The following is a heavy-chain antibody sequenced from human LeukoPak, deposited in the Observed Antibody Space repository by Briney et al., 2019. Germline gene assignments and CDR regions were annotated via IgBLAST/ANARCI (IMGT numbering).Heavy chain of an antibody. Sequence: GGSLRLSCAASGFTFSTCALSWVRQAPGKGLEWGSSIVGSGSSTYYADSVKGRFTISRDNSKNTLYLQMNSLRAEDTAVYFCAKGSGVYYDFLTGYNWGQGTLVTVSS. CDR1: GFTFSTCA. V-gene: IGHV3-23*01. CDR2: IVGSGSST. CDR3: AKGSGVYYDFLTGYN. J-gene: IGHJ4*02. D-gene: IGHD3-9*01.